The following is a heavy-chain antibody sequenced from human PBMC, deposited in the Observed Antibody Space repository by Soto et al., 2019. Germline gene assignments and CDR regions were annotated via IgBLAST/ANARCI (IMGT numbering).Heavy chain of an antibody. Sequence: QVQLVQSGAEVKKPGASVKVSCKASGYTFTNYGISWGRQAPGQGLEWMGWISAYNGNTNYAQKHQGRVTMPTDTSTSPAYMELRRLRSDDTAVYYCARGWFGEIVYYLDYWGQGTLVTVSS. J-gene: IGHJ4*02. CDR2: ISAYNGNT. D-gene: IGHD3-10*01. V-gene: IGHV1-18*01. CDR3: ARGWFGEIVYYLDY. CDR1: GYTFTNYG.